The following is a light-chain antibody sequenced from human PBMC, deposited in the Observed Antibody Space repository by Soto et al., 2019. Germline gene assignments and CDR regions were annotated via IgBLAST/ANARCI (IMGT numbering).Light chain of an antibody. CDR3: SSSISSNTFV. CDR1: NSDVNY. J-gene: IGLJ1*01. CDR2: EVI. Sequence: QSVLTQPASVSGAPGQSITISCTGTNSDVNYVSWHQQHPGKAPKLMIYEVINRSSGVSTRFSGSKSGNTASLTISGLQAEDEADYYCSSSISSNTFVFGTGTKVTVL. V-gene: IGLV2-14*01.